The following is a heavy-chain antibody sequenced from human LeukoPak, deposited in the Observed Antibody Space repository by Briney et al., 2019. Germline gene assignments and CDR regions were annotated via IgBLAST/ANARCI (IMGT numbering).Heavy chain of an antibody. CDR3: ARFKISVAGLDAFDI. Sequence: PSETLSLTRTVPRGSISSYYRSWIRHPPRKGLEWIGHIYYSGSTNYNPSLKSRVTISVDTSKNQFSLKLSSVTAADTAVYYCARFKISVAGLDAFDIWGQGTMVTVSS. D-gene: IGHD6-19*01. CDR2: IYYSGST. J-gene: IGHJ3*02. CDR1: RGSISSYY. V-gene: IGHV4-59*01.